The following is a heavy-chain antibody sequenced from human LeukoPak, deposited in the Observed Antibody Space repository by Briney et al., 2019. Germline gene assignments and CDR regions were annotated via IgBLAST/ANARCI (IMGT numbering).Heavy chain of an antibody. CDR3: AKGVYYCSSSTCPQYYYYMDV. D-gene: IGHD2-2*01. CDR2: INSDGSST. J-gene: IGHJ6*03. V-gene: IGHV3-74*01. CDR1: GFTFSSYW. Sequence: GGSLRLSCAASGFTFSSYWMHWVRQAPGKGLVWVSRINSDGSSTSYADSVKGRFTISRDNAKNTLYLQMNSLRAEDTAVYYCAKGVYYCSSSTCPQYYYYMDVWGKGTTVTVSS.